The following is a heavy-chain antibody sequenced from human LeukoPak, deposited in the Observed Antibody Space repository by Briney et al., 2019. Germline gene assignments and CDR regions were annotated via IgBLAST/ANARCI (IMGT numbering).Heavy chain of an antibody. CDR1: GFTFTTYA. CDR2: ISGGGDKA. V-gene: IGHV3-23*01. D-gene: IGHD6-19*01. J-gene: IGHJ3*01. CDR3: AKDLAMAGTGGGFDV. Sequence: PGGSLRLSCAGSGFTFTTYAINWVRQAPGKGLEWVSGISGGGDKAFYADSVNSRFTISRDNCENTVALQMRSLRAEATPLSHYAKDLAMAGTGGGFDVWGQGTRGAVSS.